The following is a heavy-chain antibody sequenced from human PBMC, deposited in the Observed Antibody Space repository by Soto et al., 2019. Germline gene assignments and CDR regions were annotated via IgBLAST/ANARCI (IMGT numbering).Heavy chain of an antibody. Sequence: LRLSCAASGFPFSTYVMSWVRRAPGKGLEWVSGISESGVRTYYADSVKGRLTISRDNSKNTLYLQLNSLRADDTAVYYCAKDGWPQSYRGFDSWGQGIQVTVSS. V-gene: IGHV3-23*01. D-gene: IGHD2-2*01. CDR3: AKDGWPQSYRGFDS. J-gene: IGHJ4*02. CDR1: GFPFSTYV. CDR2: ISESGVRT.